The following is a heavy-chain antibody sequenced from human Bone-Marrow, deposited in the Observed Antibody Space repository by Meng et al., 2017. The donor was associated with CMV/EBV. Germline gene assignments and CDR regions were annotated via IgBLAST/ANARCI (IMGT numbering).Heavy chain of an antibody. CDR3: ARGLNRVTRGVYGMDV. CDR2: ISSSSSYI. D-gene: IGHD4-11*01. CDR1: GFTVSSNY. V-gene: IGHV3-21*04. J-gene: IGHJ6*02. Sequence: GESLKISCAASGFTVSSNYMSWVRQAPGKGLEWVSSISSSSSYIYYADSVKGRFTISRDNAKNSLYLQMNSLRAEDTAVYYCARGLNRVTRGVYGMDVWGQGTTVTVSS.